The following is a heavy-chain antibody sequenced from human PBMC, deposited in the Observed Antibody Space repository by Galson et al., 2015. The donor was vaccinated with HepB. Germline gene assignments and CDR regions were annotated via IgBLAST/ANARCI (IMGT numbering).Heavy chain of an antibody. J-gene: IGHJ6*02. D-gene: IGHD3-9*01. Sequence: SLRLSCAASGFTFSSYAMHWVRQAPGKGLEWVAVISYDGSNKYYADSVKGRFTISRDNSKNTLYLQMNSLRAEDTAVYYCARDRGTVILTYGMDVWGQGTTVTVSS. V-gene: IGHV3-30-3*01. CDR3: ARDRGTVILTYGMDV. CDR1: GFTFSSYA. CDR2: ISYDGSNK.